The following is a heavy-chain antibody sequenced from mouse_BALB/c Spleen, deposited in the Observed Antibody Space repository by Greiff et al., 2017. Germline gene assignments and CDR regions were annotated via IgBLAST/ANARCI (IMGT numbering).Heavy chain of an antibody. CDR3: ARHYGSSYDWYFDV. V-gene: IGHV14-1*02. CDR2: IDPENGNT. CDR1: GFNIKDYY. Sequence: VQLQQSGAELVRPGALVKLSCKASGFNIKDYYMHWVKQRPEQGLEWIGWIDPENGNTIYDPKFQGKASITADTSSNTAYLQLSSLTSEDTAVYYCARHYGSSYDWYFDVWGAGTTVTVSS. D-gene: IGHD1-1*01. J-gene: IGHJ1*01.